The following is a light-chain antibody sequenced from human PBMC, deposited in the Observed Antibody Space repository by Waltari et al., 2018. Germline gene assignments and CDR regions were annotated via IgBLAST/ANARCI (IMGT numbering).Light chain of an antibody. CDR2: LNSDGSH. Sequence: QVVLTQSPSASASLGASVKLTCTLSSGHSSYAIAWHQQQPEKGPRYLMKLNSDGSHSRGDGIPDRFSGSSSGAERYLPISRLQSEDEADYFCQAWGTGTKREFGGGTKLTVL. CDR1: SGHSSYA. CDR3: QAWGTGTKRE. J-gene: IGLJ2*01. V-gene: IGLV4-69*01.